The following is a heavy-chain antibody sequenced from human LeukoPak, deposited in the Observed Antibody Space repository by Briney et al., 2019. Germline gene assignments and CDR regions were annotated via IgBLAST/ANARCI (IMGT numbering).Heavy chain of an antibody. V-gene: IGHV3-23*01. CDR1: GFTFSSYG. CDR2: ITGNGDYT. D-gene: IGHD1-26*01. J-gene: IGHJ4*02. Sequence: GGTLRLSCAASGFTFSSYGMSWVRRAPGKGLEWVSAITGNGDYTDYADSVKGRFTISRDNSKNTAYLQMNSLRSEDTAVYYCAKRSGINYGFFDSWGQGTLVTVSS. CDR3: AKRSGINYGFFDS.